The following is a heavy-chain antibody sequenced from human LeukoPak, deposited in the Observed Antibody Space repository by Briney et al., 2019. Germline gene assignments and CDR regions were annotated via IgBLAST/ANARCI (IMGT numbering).Heavy chain of an antibody. CDR2: ISGSGGST. CDR1: GFTFSSYA. D-gene: IGHD5-18*01. V-gene: IGHV3-23*01. J-gene: IGHJ4*02. Sequence: GGSLRLSCAASGFTFSSYAMSWVRQAPGKGLEWVSAISGSGGSTYYADSVKGRFTISRDNSKNTLYLQMNSLRAEHTAVYYCAKVLQLWLLLDYWGQGTLVTVSS. CDR3: AKVLQLWLLLDY.